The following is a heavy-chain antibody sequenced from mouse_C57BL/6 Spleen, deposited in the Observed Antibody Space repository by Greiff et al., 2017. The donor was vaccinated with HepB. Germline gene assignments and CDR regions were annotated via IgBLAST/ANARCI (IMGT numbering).Heavy chain of an antibody. D-gene: IGHD1-1*01. Sequence: EVKLVESGGGLVQPGGSMKLSCVASGFTFSNYWMNWVRRSPEKGLEWVAQIRLKSDNYATHYAESVKGRFTISRDDSKSSVYLQMSNLRAEDTGIYYCTYSTVVKDYWYFDVWGTGTTVTVSS. V-gene: IGHV6-3*01. CDR1: GFTFSNYW. J-gene: IGHJ1*03. CDR2: IRLKSDNYAT. CDR3: TYSTVVKDYWYFDV.